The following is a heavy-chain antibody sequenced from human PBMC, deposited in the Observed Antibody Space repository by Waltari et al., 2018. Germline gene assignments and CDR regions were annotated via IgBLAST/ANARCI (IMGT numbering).Heavy chain of an antibody. CDR1: GLTFGTDS. J-gene: IGHJ4*02. Sequence: VQLVESGGGLVKPGGPLSPSCEPTGLTFGTDSMNWVRQAPGRGLEWVSSISSTSSYTHQADSVKGRFTISRDNAKNSLYLQMNSLRAEDTAMYYCATGGWGFFLDHWGQGALVTVSS. D-gene: IGHD7-27*01. CDR2: ISSTSSYT. CDR3: ATGGWGFFLDH. V-gene: IGHV3-21*02.